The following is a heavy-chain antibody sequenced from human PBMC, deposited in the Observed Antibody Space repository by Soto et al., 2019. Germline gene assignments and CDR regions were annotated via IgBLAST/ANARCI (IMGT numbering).Heavy chain of an antibody. CDR3: ARADSSSYCYYYGMDV. J-gene: IGHJ6*02. CDR2: MNGNRENT. Sequence: GASVKVSCKASGYTFTSYGISWVRQAPGQGLEWMGWMNGNRENTGCAQKFQGRVTMTTDKSTSTAYMELSSLRSEDTAVYYCARADSSSYCYYYGMDVWGQGTTVTVSS. V-gene: IGHV1-18*01. D-gene: IGHD6-6*01. CDR1: GYTFTSYG.